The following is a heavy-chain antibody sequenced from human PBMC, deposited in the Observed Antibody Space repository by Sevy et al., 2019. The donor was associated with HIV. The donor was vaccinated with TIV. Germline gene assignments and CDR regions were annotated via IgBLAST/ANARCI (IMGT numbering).Heavy chain of an antibody. CDR1: GYTFTSYD. CDR3: TRVRALNYYDTTVSMEYNWFDP. Sequence: ASVKVSCKASGYTFTSYDINWVRQATGQGLEWMGWMNPNTGNTGYAQKFQRRVTMTRDTATSTAYMELRSRRSDDTAINYCTRVRALNYYDTTVSMEYNWFDPWGQGTLVTVSS. CDR2: MNPNTGNT. J-gene: IGHJ5*02. V-gene: IGHV1-8*02. D-gene: IGHD3-22*01.